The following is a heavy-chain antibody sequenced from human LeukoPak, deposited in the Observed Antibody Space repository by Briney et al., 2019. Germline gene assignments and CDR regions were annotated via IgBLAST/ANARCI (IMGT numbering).Heavy chain of an antibody. V-gene: IGHV3-11*05. J-gene: IGHJ1*01. D-gene: IGHD3-22*01. CDR3: AKDQYDSSGYYPEYFHH. Sequence: GGSLRLSCAASGFTFSDSYMSWIRQAAGKGLEWISYISSTSSHTNYADSVKGRFTISRDNSKNTLYLQMNSLRAEDTAVYYCAKDQYDSSGYYPEYFHHWGQGTLVTVSS. CDR2: ISSTSSHT. CDR1: GFTFSDSY.